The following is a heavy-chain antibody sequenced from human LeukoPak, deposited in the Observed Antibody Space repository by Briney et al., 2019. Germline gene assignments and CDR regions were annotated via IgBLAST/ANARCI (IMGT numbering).Heavy chain of an antibody. V-gene: IGHV3-11*01. D-gene: IGHD1-7*01. CDR1: GFTFSDYY. Sequence: GALRLSCAASGFTFSDYYMSWIRQAPGKGLEWVSYISSSGSTIYYADSVKGRFTIPRDNAKNSLYLQMNSLRAEDTAVYYCARGGYNRDYFDPFDYWGQGTLVTVSS. CDR2: ISSSGSTI. CDR3: ARGGYNRDYFDPFDY. J-gene: IGHJ4*02.